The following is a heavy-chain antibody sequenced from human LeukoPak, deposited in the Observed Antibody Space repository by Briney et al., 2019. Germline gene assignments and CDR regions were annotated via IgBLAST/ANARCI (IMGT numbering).Heavy chain of an antibody. CDR1: GFTFSTYW. CDR3: ARGIRIAVAGNIDY. J-gene: IGHJ4*02. CDR2: LNSDGSIT. Sequence: PGGSLRLSCAASGFTFSTYWMHWVRHAPGKGLVWVSGLNSDGSITGYVDSVKGRFTISRDNAKNTLYLQMNTLRAEDTAAYYCARGIRIAVAGNIDYWGQGTLVTVSS. D-gene: IGHD6-19*01. V-gene: IGHV3-74*01.